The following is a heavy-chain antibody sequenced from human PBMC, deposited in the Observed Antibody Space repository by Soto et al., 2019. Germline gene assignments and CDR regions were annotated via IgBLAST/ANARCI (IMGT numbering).Heavy chain of an antibody. CDR2: ISGSGGST. V-gene: IGHV3-23*01. D-gene: IGHD3-3*01. CDR3: AKDYGTKHYDFWSGYSHAPFDY. CDR1: GFTFSSYA. Sequence: GGSLRLSCAASGFTFSSYAMSWVRQAPGKGLEWVSAISGSGGSTYYADSVKGRFTISRDNSKNTLYLQMNSLRAGDTAVYYCAKDYGTKHYDFWSGYSHAPFDYWGQGTLVTVSS. J-gene: IGHJ4*02.